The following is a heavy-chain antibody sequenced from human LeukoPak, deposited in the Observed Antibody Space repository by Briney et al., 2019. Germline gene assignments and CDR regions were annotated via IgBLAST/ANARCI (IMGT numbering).Heavy chain of an antibody. D-gene: IGHD2-15*01. CDR1: GESFSGYY. J-gene: IGHJ4*02. Sequence: PSETLSLTCAVYGESFSGYYWSWIRQPPGKGLEWIGEINHSGSTNYNPSLKSRVTISVDTSKNQFSLKLSSVTAADTAVYYCARGPYCSGGSCSVAFDYWGQGTLVTVSS. CDR2: INHSGST. CDR3: ARGPYCSGGSCSVAFDY. V-gene: IGHV4-34*01.